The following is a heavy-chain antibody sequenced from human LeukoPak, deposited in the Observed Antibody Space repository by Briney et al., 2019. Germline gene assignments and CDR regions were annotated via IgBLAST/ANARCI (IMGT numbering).Heavy chain of an antibody. J-gene: IGHJ4*02. CDR1: GGSISSSSYY. V-gene: IGHV4-61*02. CDR3: ARGYSYGYDDY. CDR2: IYTSGST. Sequence: SETLSLTCTVSGGSISSSSYYWGWIRQPAGKGLEWIGRIYTSGSTNYNPSLKSRVTMSVDTSKNQFSLKLSSVTAADTAVYYCARGYSYGYDDYWGQGTLVTVSS. D-gene: IGHD5-18*01.